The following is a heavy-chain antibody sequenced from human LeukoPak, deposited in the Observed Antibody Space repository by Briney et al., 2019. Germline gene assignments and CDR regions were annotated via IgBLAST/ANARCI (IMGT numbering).Heavy chain of an antibody. V-gene: IGHV1-18*01. D-gene: IGHD3-22*01. CDR3: ARDYDSSGYYLIDY. CDR1: GYTFTSYG. CDR2: ISAYNGNT. Sequence: ASVKVSCKASGYTFTSYGISWVRQAPGQGLEWMGWISAYNGNTSYAQKLQGRVTMTRDTSTSTVYMELSSLRSEDTTVYYCARDYDSSGYYLIDYWGQGTLVTVSS. J-gene: IGHJ4*02.